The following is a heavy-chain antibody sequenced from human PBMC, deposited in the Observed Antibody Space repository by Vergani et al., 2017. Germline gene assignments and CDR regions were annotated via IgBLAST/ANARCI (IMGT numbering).Heavy chain of an antibody. CDR3: TREMSRVYRHYYYECRMEA. J-gene: IGHJ6*01. D-gene: IGHD4-11*01. Sequence: EVQLVESGGGLLQPGGSLRLSCAASGFTFSSYCMNWVRQAPGKGLEWVSYISSSSSTIYYADSVKCRFTISRDNAKNSLYLQRNRLRAEDGAVYYCTREMSRVYRHYYYECRMEAWEPVT. CDR2: ISSSSSTI. V-gene: IGHV3-48*01. CDR1: GFTFSSYC.